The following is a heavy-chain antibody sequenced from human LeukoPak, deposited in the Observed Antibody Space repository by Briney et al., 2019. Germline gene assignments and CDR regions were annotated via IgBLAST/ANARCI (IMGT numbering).Heavy chain of an antibody. Sequence: GGSLRLSCAASGFTFSSYGIHWVRQAPGKGLEWVAFIRYDGGNKYYVDSVKGRFTISRDNSKNTLYLQMNSLRAEDTAVYYCAKELAAAPRNYWGQGTLVTVSS. CDR1: GFTFSSYG. CDR2: IRYDGGNK. CDR3: AKELAAAPRNY. V-gene: IGHV3-30*02. J-gene: IGHJ4*02. D-gene: IGHD6-13*01.